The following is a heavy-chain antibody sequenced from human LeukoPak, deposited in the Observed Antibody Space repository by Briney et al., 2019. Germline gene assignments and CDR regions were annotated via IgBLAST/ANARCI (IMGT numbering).Heavy chain of an antibody. CDR3: AREEGSYPSTTRFDP. Sequence: GGSLRLSCAASGFTFSSYWMHWVRQAPGKGLVWVSRINSDGSSTSYADSVKGRFTISRDNAKNTLYLQMNSLRAEDTAVYYCAREEGSYPSTTRFDPRGQGTLVTVSS. J-gene: IGHJ5*02. CDR1: GFTFSSYW. V-gene: IGHV3-74*01. CDR2: INSDGSST. D-gene: IGHD1-26*01.